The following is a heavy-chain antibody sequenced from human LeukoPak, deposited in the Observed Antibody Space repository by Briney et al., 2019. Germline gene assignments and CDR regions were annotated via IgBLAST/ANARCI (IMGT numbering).Heavy chain of an antibody. CDR1: GYSISSDYY. V-gene: IGHV4-38-2*01. J-gene: IGHJ4*02. CDR3: ARHPSEEQWPYYFDY. CDR2: IYHSGST. Sequence: SETLSLTCAVSGYSISSDYYWGWIRQPPGNGLERIGSIYHSGSTSYNPSLKSRVTMSVDTSRNQFSLTLTSVTAADTAVYYCARHPSEEQWPYYFDYWGQGTLVTVSS. D-gene: IGHD6-19*01.